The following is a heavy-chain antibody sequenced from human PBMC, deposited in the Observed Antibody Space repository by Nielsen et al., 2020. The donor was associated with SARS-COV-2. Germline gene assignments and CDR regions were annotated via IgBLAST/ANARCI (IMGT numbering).Heavy chain of an antibody. CDR3: ARFQMYYYDSSGYSNWFDP. V-gene: IGHV4-30-2*01. Sequence: WIRQPPGKGLEWIGYIYYSGGTYFNPSLKSRVTISVDRSKNQFSLKLSSVTAADTAVYYCARFQMYYYDSSGYSNWFDPWGQGTLVTVSS. D-gene: IGHD3-22*01. CDR2: IYYSGGT. J-gene: IGHJ5*02.